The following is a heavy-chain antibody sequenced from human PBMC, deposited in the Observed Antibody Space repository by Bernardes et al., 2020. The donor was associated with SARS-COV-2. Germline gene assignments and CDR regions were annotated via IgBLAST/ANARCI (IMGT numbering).Heavy chain of an antibody. J-gene: IGHJ4*02. Sequence: GGSLRLSCEASGFMVNYDYMTWVRQAPGKGPEWVSVIYTGGSTNYADSVRGRFTISRDSSENKLFLQMNSLRDEDTAIYYCAKDHKWELLLEYFDSWGQGTLVTVSS. CDR1: GFMVNYDY. CDR2: IYTGGST. D-gene: IGHD1-26*01. V-gene: IGHV3-66*01. CDR3: AKDHKWELLLEYFDS.